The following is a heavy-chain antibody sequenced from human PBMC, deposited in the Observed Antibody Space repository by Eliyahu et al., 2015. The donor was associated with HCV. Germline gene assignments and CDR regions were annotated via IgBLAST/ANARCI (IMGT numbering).Heavy chain of an antibody. CDR1: XASVXSFDHY. J-gene: IGHJ4*02. D-gene: IGHD5-12*01. CDR2: TWHNGDT. V-gene: IGHV4-61*08. Sequence: QVQLQESGPRLVKPSETLSLTCTIXXASVXSFDHYWVWVRQPPGXGLDWLGSTWHNGDTRYNPSLGSRVTISVDTAKNQFSLRLTSVTTADTAVFYCVSGECLGGYCNYINTHFDSWXQGALVTVSS. CDR3: VSGECLGGYCNYINTHFDS.